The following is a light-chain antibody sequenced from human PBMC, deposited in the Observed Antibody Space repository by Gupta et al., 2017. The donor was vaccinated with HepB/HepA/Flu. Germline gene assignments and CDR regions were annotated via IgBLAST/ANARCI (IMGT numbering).Light chain of an antibody. J-gene: IGLJ1*01. V-gene: IGLV2-14*01. Sequence: QSALTQPASVSRAPGQSITISCTGTSSDVGGYNYVSWYQQHPGKAPKLMIYDVSNRPSGVSNRFSGSKSGTTASMTVSGLQAEDAADYYCSSYTSSSTLIVFGTGTKVTVL. CDR2: DVS. CDR1: SSDVGGYNY. CDR3: SSYTSSSTLIV.